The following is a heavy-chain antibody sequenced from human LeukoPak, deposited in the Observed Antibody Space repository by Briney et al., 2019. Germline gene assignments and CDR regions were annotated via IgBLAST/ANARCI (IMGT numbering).Heavy chain of an antibody. CDR1: GYTFTSYG. Sequence: ASVNVSCKASGYTFTSYGISWVRQAPGQGLEWMGWINTYNGRTNYAQKLQGRVTMTTDTSTSTAYMELRSLTSDDTAMYYCARDLVYYDNSGLRWDDTFDIWGQGTVVTVSS. V-gene: IGHV1-18*01. CDR2: INTYNGRT. J-gene: IGHJ3*02. CDR3: ARDLVYYDNSGLRWDDTFDI. D-gene: IGHD3-22*01.